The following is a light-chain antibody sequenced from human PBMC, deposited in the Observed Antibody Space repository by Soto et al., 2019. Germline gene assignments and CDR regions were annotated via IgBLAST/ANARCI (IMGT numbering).Light chain of an antibody. Sequence: DIQMTQSPSSLSSSVGYRFAITWLASQSISTYLTWYQQKPGKAPKLLIYDASSLKSGVPSRFSGSGSGTEFTLTISSLQPDDFATYYCQHYNSYPITFGQGTRLEIK. V-gene: IGKV1-5*01. CDR2: DAS. J-gene: IGKJ5*01. CDR1: QSISTY. CDR3: QHYNSYPIT.